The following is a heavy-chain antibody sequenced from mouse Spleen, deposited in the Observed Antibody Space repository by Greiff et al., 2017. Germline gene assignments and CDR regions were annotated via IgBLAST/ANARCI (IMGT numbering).Heavy chain of an antibody. V-gene: IGHV3-6*01. J-gene: IGHJ2*01. CDR3: ARDDYRFYFDY. D-gene: IGHD2-14*01. CDR1: GYSITSGYY. Sequence: EVKLVESGPGLVKPSQSLSLTCSVTGYSITSGYYWNWIRQFPGNKLEWMGYISYDGSNNYNPSLKNRISITRDTSKNQFFLKLNSVTTEDTATYYCARDDYRFYFDYWGQGTTLTVSS. CDR2: ISYDGSN.